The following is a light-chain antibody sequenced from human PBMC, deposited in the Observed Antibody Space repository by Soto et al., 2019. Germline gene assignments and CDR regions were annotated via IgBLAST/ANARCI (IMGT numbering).Light chain of an antibody. J-gene: IGLJ1*01. Sequence: QSVLTQPPSASGTPGQRVTISCSGSSSNIGSNTVNWYQQLPGTAPKLLIYSNNQRPSGVPDRFSGSKSGTSASLAISVLQSEDEADYYCAAWDDSLNGFYVFGTGTRSPS. CDR2: SNN. V-gene: IGLV1-44*01. CDR1: SSNIGSNT. CDR3: AAWDDSLNGFYV.